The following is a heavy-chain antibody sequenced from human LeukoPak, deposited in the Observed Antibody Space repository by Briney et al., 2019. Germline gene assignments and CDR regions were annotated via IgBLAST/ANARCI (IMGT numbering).Heavy chain of an antibody. Sequence: SETLSLTCTASGVSISSSSYYWGWIRPPPGKGLDWVGSIYYSGSTYYNPSLKSRVTISVDTSKNQFSLRLSSETAAHTAVYYCARHRPSLVPAATSKDYYYYYCMDVWGQGSTVTVSS. D-gene: IGHD2-2*01. CDR3: ARHRPSLVPAATSKDYYYYYCMDV. J-gene: IGHJ6*02. CDR1: GVSISSSSYY. V-gene: IGHV4-39*01. CDR2: IYYSGST.